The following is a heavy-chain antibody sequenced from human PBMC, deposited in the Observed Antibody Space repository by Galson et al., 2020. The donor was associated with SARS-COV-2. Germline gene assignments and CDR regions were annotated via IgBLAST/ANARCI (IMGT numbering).Heavy chain of an antibody. CDR2: IYYSGST. D-gene: IGHD3-3*01. Sequence: SETLSLTCTVSGASISSCSYYWGWICQPPGKGLEWIGSIYYSGSTYYNPSLKSLVTISVDTSKNQFSLKLSSLTTADTAVYYCAREVDYYDFWSGYCTPNFDYWGQGTLVTVSS. J-gene: IGHJ4*02. CDR1: GASISSCSYY. V-gene: IGHV4-39*07. CDR3: AREVDYYDFWSGYCTPNFDY.